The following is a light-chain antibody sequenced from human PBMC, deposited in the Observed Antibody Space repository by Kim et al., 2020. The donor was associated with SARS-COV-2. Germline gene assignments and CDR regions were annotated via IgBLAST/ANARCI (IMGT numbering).Light chain of an antibody. J-gene: IGKJ1*01. CDR1: QTISSW. V-gene: IGKV1-5*03. Sequence: ASVGDRVTITCRASQTISSWLAWYQQKPGKAPKLLIYKASSLESGVPSRFSGSGSGTEFTLTISSLQPDDFATYYCQQYNSYSQTFGQGTKVDIK. CDR2: KAS. CDR3: QQYNSYSQT.